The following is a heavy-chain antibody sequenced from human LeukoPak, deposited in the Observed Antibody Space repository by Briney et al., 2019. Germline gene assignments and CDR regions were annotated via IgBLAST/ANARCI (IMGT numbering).Heavy chain of an antibody. D-gene: IGHD5-18*01. CDR3: ARDGILGHSYGELDY. J-gene: IGHJ4*02. Sequence: ASVKVSCKASGYTFTSYYMHWVRQAPGQGLEWMGIINPSGGSTSYAQKFQGRVTMTRDTSTSTVYMELSSLRSEDTAVYYCARDGILGHSYGELDYWGQGTLVTVSS. CDR1: GYTFTSYY. V-gene: IGHV1-46*01. CDR2: INPSGGST.